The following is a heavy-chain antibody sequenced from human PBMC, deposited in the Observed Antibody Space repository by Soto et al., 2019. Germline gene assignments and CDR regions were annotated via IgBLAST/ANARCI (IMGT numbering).Heavy chain of an antibody. Sequence: GGSLRLSCAASGFTVSSNYMSWVRQAPGKGLEWVSSISSSSSYIYYADSVKGRFTISRDNAKNSLYLQMNSLRAEDTAVYYCAREGGVLRYFDWLGNYYYYGMDVWGQGTTVTVSS. CDR1: GFTVSSNY. J-gene: IGHJ6*02. CDR3: AREGGVLRYFDWLGNYYYYGMDV. V-gene: IGHV3-21*01. D-gene: IGHD3-9*01. CDR2: ISSSSSYI.